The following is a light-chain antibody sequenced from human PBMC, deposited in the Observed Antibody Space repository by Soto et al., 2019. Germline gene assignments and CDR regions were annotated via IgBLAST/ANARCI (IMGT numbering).Light chain of an antibody. CDR2: GAS. V-gene: IGKV3-15*01. Sequence: EVVMTQSPATLSVSPGGRPTLSCRASQSVSSNLAWYQQKPGQPPRLLMYGASTRATGIPARFSGSGSGTEFTLTISRLEPEDFAVYYCQQYGRSPPWTFGQGTKVDIK. CDR1: QSVSSN. J-gene: IGKJ1*01. CDR3: QQYGRSPPWT.